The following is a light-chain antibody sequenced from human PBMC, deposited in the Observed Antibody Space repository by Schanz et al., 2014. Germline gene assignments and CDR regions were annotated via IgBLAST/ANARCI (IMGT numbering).Light chain of an antibody. CDR1: ESISTY. CDR2: DAF. V-gene: IGKV3-11*01. J-gene: IGKJ2*01. Sequence: EIVMTQSPATLSLSPGETVTLSCRASESISTYVAWYQQKPGQAPRLLIYDAFDRATGVPARFSGGGFGTDFTLTISSLEPEDFAVYYCQQRSNWPRATFGQGTKLEIK. CDR3: QQRSNWPRAT.